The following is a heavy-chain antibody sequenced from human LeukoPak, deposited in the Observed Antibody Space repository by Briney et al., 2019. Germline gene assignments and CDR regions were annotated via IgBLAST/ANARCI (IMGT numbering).Heavy chain of an antibody. V-gene: IGHV4-39*07. Sequence: SETLSLTCTVSGGSISSSSYYWGWIRQPPGTGLEWIGEINHSGSTNYNPSLKSRVTISVDTSKNQFSLKLGSVTAADTAVYYCARGSYYYDSSGYQYFDYWGQGTLVTVSS. J-gene: IGHJ4*02. CDR1: GGSISSSSYY. D-gene: IGHD3-22*01. CDR3: ARGSYYYDSSGYQYFDY. CDR2: INHSGST.